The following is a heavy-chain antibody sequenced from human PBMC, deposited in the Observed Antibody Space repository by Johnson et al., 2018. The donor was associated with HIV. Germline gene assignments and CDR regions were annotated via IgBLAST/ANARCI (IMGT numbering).Heavy chain of an antibody. Sequence: QVQLVESGGGVVQPGRSLRLSCVASGFRFSTCAIHWVRQAPGKGLEWVAVISYDGNNKYYADSVKGRFTISRDNSKNTLYLQMNSLRAEDTAVYYCAKDCQWGRSTQGAFDIWGQGTMVTVSA. CDR2: ISYDGNNK. V-gene: IGHV3-30*18. D-gene: IGHD1-26*01. CDR3: AKDCQWGRSTQGAFDI. J-gene: IGHJ3*02. CDR1: GFRFSTCA.